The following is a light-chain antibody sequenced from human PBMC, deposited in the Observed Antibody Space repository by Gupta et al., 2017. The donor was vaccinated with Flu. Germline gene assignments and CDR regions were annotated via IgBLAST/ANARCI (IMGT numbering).Light chain of an antibody. Sequence: PSSLSASVGQTVTITCRASQTIGTFLNWYQQQPGKAPKLLIYSASNLHTGVPPTFSGSGSGTDFTLTISSLQPEDGATYFCQQSHTSMFTFGQGTTVEI. J-gene: IGKJ2*01. CDR2: SAS. V-gene: IGKV1-39*01. CDR3: QQSHTSMFT. CDR1: QTIGTF.